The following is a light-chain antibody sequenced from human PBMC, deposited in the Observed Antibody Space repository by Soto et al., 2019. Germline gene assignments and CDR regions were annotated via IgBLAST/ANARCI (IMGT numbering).Light chain of an antibody. V-gene: IGKV3-20*01. CDR3: QQNYSLPIT. CDR2: GSS. Sequence: EIVLTQSPGTLSLSPGERATLSCRASQSVSSYLAWYQQNPGQAPRLLFYGSSSRATGIPDRFSGSGSGTDFTLTITGLQPEDFATYYCQQNYSLPITFGQGTRLENK. CDR1: QSVSSY. J-gene: IGKJ5*01.